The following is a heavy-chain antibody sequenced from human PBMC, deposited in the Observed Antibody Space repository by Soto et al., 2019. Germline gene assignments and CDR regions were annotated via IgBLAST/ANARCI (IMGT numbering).Heavy chain of an antibody. CDR3: ARKPDVATAKVGGGYVFDV. CDR1: SGSIFTTNW. CDR2: IYHSGSP. V-gene: IGHV4-4*02. D-gene: IGHD3-16*01. Sequence: QVQLQESGPGLVKPSGTLSLTCAASSGSIFTTNWWSWVRQSPGRGLQWIGAIYHSGSPKYNPSLKSRVSILIDKSKDRFLLYLTSVTAAATAVYYCARKPDVATAKVGGGYVFDVWGQGTMVTVSS. J-gene: IGHJ3*01.